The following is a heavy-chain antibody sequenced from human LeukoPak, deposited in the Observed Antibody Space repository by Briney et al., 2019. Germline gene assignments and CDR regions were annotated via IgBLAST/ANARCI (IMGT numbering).Heavy chain of an antibody. CDR2: IKQDGSEK. D-gene: IGHD3-22*01. V-gene: IGHV3-7*01. Sequence: GGSLRLSCAASGFTFSSYSMNWVRQAPGKGLEWVANIKQDGSEKYYVDSVKGRFTISRDNAKNSLYLQMNSLRAEDTAVYYCARVSVDGSEFMYYYDSSGQYYFDYWGQGTLVTVSS. J-gene: IGHJ4*02. CDR1: GFTFSSYS. CDR3: ARVSVDGSEFMYYYDSSGQYYFDY.